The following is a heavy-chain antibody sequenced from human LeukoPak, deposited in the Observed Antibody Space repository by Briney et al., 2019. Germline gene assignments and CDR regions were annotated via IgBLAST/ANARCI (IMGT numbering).Heavy chain of an antibody. CDR3: AKDLGDIDISGYYRPGAFDI. D-gene: IGHD3-22*01. Sequence: GGSLRLSCAASGFTFSTYAMNWVRQAPGKGLEWDSGISGSAGTTYYAVSVKGRFTISRDSSKHTLYLLMNNLRVGDTAIYYCAKDLGDIDISGYYRPGAFDIWGQGTMVTVSS. J-gene: IGHJ3*02. V-gene: IGHV3-23*01. CDR2: ISGSAGTT. CDR1: GFTFSTYA.